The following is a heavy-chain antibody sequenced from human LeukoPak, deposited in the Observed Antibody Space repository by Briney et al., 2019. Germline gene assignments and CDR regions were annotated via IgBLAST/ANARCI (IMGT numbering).Heavy chain of an antibody. CDR1: GFPFNAYW. J-gene: IGHJ4*02. CDR2: IRQDGDTK. CDR3: ARDGHGVPLDY. D-gene: IGHD4-17*01. Sequence: PGGSLRLSCAASGFPFNAYWMTWVRQAPGKGLEWVANIRQDGDTKYYVDSVKGRFTISRDNAMNSLYLQMNSLRAEDTALYYCARDGHGVPLDYWGQGTLVTVSP. V-gene: IGHV3-7*01.